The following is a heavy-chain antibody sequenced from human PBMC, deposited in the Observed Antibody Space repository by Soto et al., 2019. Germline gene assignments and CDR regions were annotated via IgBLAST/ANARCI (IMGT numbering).Heavy chain of an antibody. Sequence: SESLSLTCAVSGASSGSGGWRSWVRQPPGKGLEWIAEIFHDGNTNYSPSLKSRVTISVDKSQNQFSLNVYSVTAADTAVYYCARHEGWTGPDQWGQGTLVTVSS. J-gene: IGHJ5*02. CDR2: IFHDGNT. D-gene: IGHD2-8*02. V-gene: IGHV4-4*02. CDR3: ARHEGWTGPDQ. CDR1: GASSGSGGW.